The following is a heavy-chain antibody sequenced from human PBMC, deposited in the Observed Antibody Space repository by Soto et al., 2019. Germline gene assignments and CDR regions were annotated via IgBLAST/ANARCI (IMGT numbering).Heavy chain of an antibody. CDR2: IYYSGST. CDR3: AREGFTYDYVWGRQSYGMDV. J-gene: IGHJ6*02. Sequence: NPSETLSLTCTVSGGSISSGDYYWSWIRQPPGKGLEWIGYIYYSGSTYYNPSLKSRVTISVDTSKNQFSLKLSSVTAADTAVYYCAREGFTYDYVWGRQSYGMDVWGQGTTVTVS. D-gene: IGHD3-16*01. CDR1: GGSISSGDYY. V-gene: IGHV4-30-4*01.